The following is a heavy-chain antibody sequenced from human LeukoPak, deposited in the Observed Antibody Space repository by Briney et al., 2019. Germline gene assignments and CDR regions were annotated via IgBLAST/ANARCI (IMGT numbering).Heavy chain of an antibody. J-gene: IGHJ3*02. Sequence: PGGSLRLSCAASGFTFSSYGMNWVRQAPGRGLEWVSYISSRGSTIYYADSVKGRFTISRDNAKKSLYLLMNSLRAEDTAVYYCARGGNCSSTSYSGEDALDIWGQGTMVTVSS. CDR2: ISSRGSTI. V-gene: IGHV3-48*04. D-gene: IGHD2-2*03. CDR3: ARGGNCSSTSYSGEDALDI. CDR1: GFTFSSYG.